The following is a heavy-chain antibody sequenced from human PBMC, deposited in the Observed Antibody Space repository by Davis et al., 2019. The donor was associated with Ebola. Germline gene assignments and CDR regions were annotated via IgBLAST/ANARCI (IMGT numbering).Heavy chain of an antibody. V-gene: IGHV3-21*01. J-gene: IGHJ4*02. CDR2: IGSTTNFI. D-gene: IGHD6-6*01. CDR3: ARDGSNSYLDY. CDR1: GFTISSHS. Sequence: GESLKISCAASGFTISSHSMNWVRQAPGKGLECVSSIGSTTNFIYYADSVQGRFTISRDNAKNSLYLQMNSLRAEDTAVYYCARDGSNSYLDYWGQGNLVTVSS.